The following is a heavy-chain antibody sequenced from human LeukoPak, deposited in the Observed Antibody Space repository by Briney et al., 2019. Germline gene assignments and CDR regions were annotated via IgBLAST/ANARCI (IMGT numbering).Heavy chain of an antibody. CDR2: INTNTGNP. J-gene: IGHJ5*02. V-gene: IGHV7-4-1*02. D-gene: IGHD2-2*02. CDR1: GYTFTSYA. Sequence: ASVKVSCKASGYTFTSYAMNWVRQAPGQGLEWMGWINTNTGNPTYAQGFTGRFVFSLDTSVSTAYLQISSLKAEDTAVYYCARTGEYQLLYEGLIWFDPWGQGTLVTVSS. CDR3: ARTGEYQLLYEGLIWFDP.